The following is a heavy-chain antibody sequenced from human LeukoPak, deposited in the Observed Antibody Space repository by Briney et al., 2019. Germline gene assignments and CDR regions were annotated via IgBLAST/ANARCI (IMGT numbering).Heavy chain of an antibody. CDR3: ARGPNARSYYYDSSGYQGGSDAFDI. CDR1: GFTFSKYA. Sequence: GGSLRLSCAASGFTFSKYAMSWVRQAPGKGLEWVSTISGSGDSTYYADSVKGRFTISRDDSKNTLYLQMNSLRAEDTAVYYCARGPNARSYYYDSSGYQGGSDAFDIWGQGTMVTVSS. D-gene: IGHD3-22*01. J-gene: IGHJ3*02. CDR2: ISGSGDST. V-gene: IGHV3-23*01.